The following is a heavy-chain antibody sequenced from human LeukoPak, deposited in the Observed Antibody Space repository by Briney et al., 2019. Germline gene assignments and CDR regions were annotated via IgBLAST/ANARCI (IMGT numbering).Heavy chain of an antibody. CDR2: ISGSGGST. V-gene: IGHV3-23*01. J-gene: IGHJ2*01. CDR1: GFTFSSYA. Sequence: PGGSLRLSCAASGFTFSSYAMSWARQAPGKGLEWVSAISGSGGSTYYADSVKGRFTISRDNSKNTPYLQMNSLRAEDTAVYYCAKDRGYGVSYWYFDLWGRGTLVTVSS. CDR3: AKDRGYGVSYWYFDL. D-gene: IGHD5-12*01.